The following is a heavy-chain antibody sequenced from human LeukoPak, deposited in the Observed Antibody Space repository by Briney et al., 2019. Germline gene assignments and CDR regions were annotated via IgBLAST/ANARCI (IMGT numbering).Heavy chain of an antibody. CDR2: IIPVFGTA. Sequence: GSSVKVSCKASGGTFSSYAISWVRQAPGQGLEWMGGIIPVFGTANYAQKFQGRVTITTDESTSTAYMELSSLRSEDTAVYYCARGGGMTTVTEYYMDVWGKGTTVTVSS. V-gene: IGHV1-69*05. J-gene: IGHJ6*03. CDR3: ARGGGMTTVTEYYMDV. CDR1: GGTFSSYA. D-gene: IGHD4-11*01.